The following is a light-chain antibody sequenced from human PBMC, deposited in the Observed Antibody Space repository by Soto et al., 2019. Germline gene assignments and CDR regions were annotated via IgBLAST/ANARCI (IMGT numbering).Light chain of an antibody. J-gene: IGKJ5*01. CDR1: QSVSNS. CDR2: DVS. CDR3: HQRYNWPRVT. V-gene: IGKV3-11*01. Sequence: EIVFTQSPATLSLSPGERVTLSCRASQSVSNSLAWYQQKPGQPPRLLIYDVSNRATGIPARFSGSGSGTDFTLTITSLEPEDFAVYFCHQRYNWPRVTFGQGTRLEI.